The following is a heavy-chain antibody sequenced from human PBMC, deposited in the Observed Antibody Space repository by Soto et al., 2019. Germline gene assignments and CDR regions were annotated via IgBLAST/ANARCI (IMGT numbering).Heavy chain of an antibody. D-gene: IGHD3-10*01. J-gene: IGHJ4*02. Sequence: EVQLVESGGGLVQPGGSLKLSCAASGFTFSGSAMHSVRQASGKGLEWVGRIRSKANSYATAYAASVKGRFTISRDDSNNTAYLQMNSLKTEDTAVYYCTLITMARGAYLDYWGQGTLVTVSS. CDR3: TLITMARGAYLDY. CDR2: IRSKANSYAT. V-gene: IGHV3-73*02. CDR1: GFTFSGSA.